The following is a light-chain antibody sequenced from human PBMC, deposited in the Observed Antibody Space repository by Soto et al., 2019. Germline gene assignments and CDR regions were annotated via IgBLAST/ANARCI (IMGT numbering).Light chain of an antibody. V-gene: IGKV3-20*01. Sequence: EIVLTQSPGTLSLSPGERASLSCRASQSVRSSSLAWYQQKPGQPPRLLIYGASSRATGIPDRFSGSGSGTAFTLTISRLEPEDFAVYFCQQYGDSPDTDRWTFGPGTKGEIK. CDR2: GAS. CDR3: QQYGDSPDTDRWT. J-gene: IGKJ1*01. CDR1: QSVRSSS.